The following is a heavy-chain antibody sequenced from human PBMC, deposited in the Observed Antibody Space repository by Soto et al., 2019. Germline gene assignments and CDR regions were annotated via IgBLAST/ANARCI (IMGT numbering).Heavy chain of an antibody. V-gene: IGHV1-69*01. CDR3: ASVSGAAVVSGAPYDYYGMDV. D-gene: IGHD5-18*01. CDR2: ILPIFGTA. Sequence: QVHLVQSGAEVKKPVSSVKVSCKASGGTFSSHAITWVRMAPGQGLEWMGGILPIFGTANYAQKFQGRVTITADEPSYTAYMELSSLRSDDTAVYYFASVSGAAVVSGAPYDYYGMDVWGQGTAVSVYS. CDR1: GGTFSSHA. J-gene: IGHJ6*02.